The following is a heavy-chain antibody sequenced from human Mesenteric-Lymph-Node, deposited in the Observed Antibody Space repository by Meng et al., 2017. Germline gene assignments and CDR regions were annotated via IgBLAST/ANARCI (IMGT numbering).Heavy chain of an antibody. J-gene: IGHJ4*02. CDR1: GFTFSSYS. V-gene: IGHV3-21*01. Sequence: GESLKISCAASGFTFSSYSMNWVRQAPGKGLEWVSSISSSSSYIYYADSVKGRFTISRDNAKNSLYLQMNSLRAEDTAVYYCARATPDYGDYAFSYWGQGTLVTVSS. CDR3: ARATPDYGDYAFSY. D-gene: IGHD4-17*01. CDR2: ISSSSSYI.